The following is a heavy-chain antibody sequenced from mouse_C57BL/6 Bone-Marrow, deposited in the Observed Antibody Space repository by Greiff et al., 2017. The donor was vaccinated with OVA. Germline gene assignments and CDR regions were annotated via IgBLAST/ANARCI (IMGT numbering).Heavy chain of an antibody. D-gene: IGHD1-1*01. CDR3: ARCYYGSSFFAY. CDR1: GYAFSSSW. CDR2: IYPGDGDT. V-gene: IGHV1-82*01. Sequence: QVQLKESGPELVKPGASVKISCKASGYAFSSSWMNWVKQRPGKGLEWIGRIYPGDGDTNYNGKFKGKATLTADKSSSTAYMQLSSLTSEDSAVYCCARCYYGSSFFAYWGQGTLVTVSA. J-gene: IGHJ3*01.